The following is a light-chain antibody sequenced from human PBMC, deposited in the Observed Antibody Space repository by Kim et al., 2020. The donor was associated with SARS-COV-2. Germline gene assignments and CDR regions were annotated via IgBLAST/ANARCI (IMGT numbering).Light chain of an antibody. CDR2: DTS. CDR1: QSVYSY. Sequence: EIVLTQSPVILSLSPGERATLSCRASQSVYSYLAWYQQKPGQPPRLLIYDTSNRAPGIPARFSGSGSGTDFTLTISSLEPEDFAVYYCQQRNQWPLTFGGGTKVDIK. V-gene: IGKV3-11*01. CDR3: QQRNQWPLT. J-gene: IGKJ4*01.